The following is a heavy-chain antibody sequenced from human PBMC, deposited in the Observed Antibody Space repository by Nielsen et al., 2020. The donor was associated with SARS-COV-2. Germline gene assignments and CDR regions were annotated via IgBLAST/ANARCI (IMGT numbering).Heavy chain of an antibody. CDR1: GFTFSSYG. CDR2: IWYDGSNK. V-gene: IGHV3-33*08. Sequence: GGSLRLSCAASGFTFSSYGMHWVRQAPGKGLEWVAVIWYDGSNKYYADSVKGRFTISRDNAKNSLYLQMNSLRAEDTAVYYCARVPRLGELSDYYYYYGMDVWGQGTTVTVSS. CDR3: ARVPRLGELSDYYYYYGMDV. D-gene: IGHD3-16*02. J-gene: IGHJ6*02.